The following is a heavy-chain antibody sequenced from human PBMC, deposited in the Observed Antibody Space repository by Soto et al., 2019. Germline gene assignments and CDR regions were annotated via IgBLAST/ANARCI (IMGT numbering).Heavy chain of an antibody. J-gene: IGHJ4*02. D-gene: IGHD6-13*01. CDR1: GGSISSSSYY. CDR2: IYYSGGT. V-gene: IGHV4-39*01. Sequence: QLQLQESGPGLVKPSETLSLTCTVSGGSISSSSYYWGWIRQPPGKGLEWIGSIYYSGGTYYNPSLKSRVTISVDTSKNQFSLKRSSVTAADTAVYYCATRLSGGQQLVDFDYWGQGTLVTVSS. CDR3: ATRLSGGQQLVDFDY.